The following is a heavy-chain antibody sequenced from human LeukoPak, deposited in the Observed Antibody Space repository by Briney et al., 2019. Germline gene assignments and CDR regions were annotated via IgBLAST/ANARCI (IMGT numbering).Heavy chain of an antibody. D-gene: IGHD3-10*01. J-gene: IGHJ5*02. CDR2: IRSKAYGGTT. CDR1: GFTFGDYA. Sequence: GGSLRLSCTASGFTFGDYAMSWVRQAPGKGLEWVGFIRSKAYGGTTEYAASVKGRFTISRDDSKNIAYLQMNSLKTEDTAVYYCTRVSALWFGDPWGQGTLVTVSS. CDR3: TRVSALWFGDP. V-gene: IGHV3-49*04.